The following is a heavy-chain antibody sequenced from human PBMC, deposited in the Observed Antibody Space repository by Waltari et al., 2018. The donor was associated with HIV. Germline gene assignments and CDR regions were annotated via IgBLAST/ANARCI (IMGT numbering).Heavy chain of an antibody. CDR3: TRLGSLCSGPSF. J-gene: IGHJ4*02. D-gene: IGHD6-19*01. CDR2: IYYSGST. V-gene: IGHV4-39*01. Sequence: QLQLQESGPGLVKPSETLSLTCTVSGGSISSTTYYWGWIRQPPGKGLEWLGGIYYSGSTYYTPALKSRVTISVDTSKNQFSLSLTSVTAADTALYYCTRLGSLCSGPSFWGQGTLVTVSS. CDR1: GGSISSTTYY.